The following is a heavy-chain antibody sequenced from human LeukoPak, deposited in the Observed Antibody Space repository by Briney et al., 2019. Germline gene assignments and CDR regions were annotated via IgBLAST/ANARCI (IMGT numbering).Heavy chain of an antibody. J-gene: IGHJ6*02. CDR3: ARGWGDSSSSPRDYYYYGMDV. CDR1: GYTFTSYG. V-gene: IGHV1-18*01. Sequence: ASVKVSCKASGYTFTSYGISWVRQAPGQGLEWMGWISAYNGNTNYAQKLQGRVTMTTDTSTSTAYMELRSLRSDDTAVYYCARGWGDSSSSPRDYYYYGMDVWGQGTTVTVSS. D-gene: IGHD6-13*01. CDR2: ISAYNGNT.